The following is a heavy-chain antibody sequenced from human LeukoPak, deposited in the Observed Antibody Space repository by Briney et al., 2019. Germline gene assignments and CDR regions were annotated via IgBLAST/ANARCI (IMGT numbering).Heavy chain of an antibody. D-gene: IGHD6-13*01. J-gene: IGHJ4*02. V-gene: IGHV4-34*01. CDR2: INHSGST. CDR3: ATLQQLLSH. CDR1: GGSFGGYY. Sequence: KPSETLSLTCAVYGGSFGGYYWSWIRQPPGKGLEWIGEINHSGSTNYNPSLKSRVTISVDTSKNQFSPKLSSVTAADTAVYYCATLQQLLSHWGQGTLVTVSS.